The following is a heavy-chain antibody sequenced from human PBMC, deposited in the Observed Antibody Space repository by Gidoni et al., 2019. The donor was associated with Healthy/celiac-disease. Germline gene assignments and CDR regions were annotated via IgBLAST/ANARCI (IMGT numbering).Heavy chain of an antibody. CDR3: ARVGIVVVTGGWFDP. D-gene: IGHD2-21*02. Sequence: QLQLQESGPGLVKPSETLSLTCTVSGGSISSSSYYWGWIRQPPGKGLEWIGSIYYSGSTYYNPSLKSRVTISVDTSKNQFSLKLSSVTAADTAVYYCARVGIVVVTGGWFDPWGQGTLVTVSS. J-gene: IGHJ5*02. CDR2: IYYSGST. CDR1: GGSISSSSYY. V-gene: IGHV4-39*01.